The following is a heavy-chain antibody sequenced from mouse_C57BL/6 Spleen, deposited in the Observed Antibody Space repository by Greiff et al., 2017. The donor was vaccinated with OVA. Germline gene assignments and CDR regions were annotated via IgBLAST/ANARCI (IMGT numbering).Heavy chain of an antibody. CDR2: ISSGSSTI. J-gene: IGHJ3*01. Sequence: DVMLVESGGGLVKPGGSLKLSCAASGFTFSDYGMHWVRQAPEKGLEWVAYISSGSSTIYYADTVKGRFTISRDNAKNTLFLQMTSLRSEDTAMYYCARAPIYYDYDVTWFAYWGQGTLVTVSA. CDR3: ARAPIYYDYDVTWFAY. CDR1: GFTFSDYG. V-gene: IGHV5-17*01. D-gene: IGHD2-4*01.